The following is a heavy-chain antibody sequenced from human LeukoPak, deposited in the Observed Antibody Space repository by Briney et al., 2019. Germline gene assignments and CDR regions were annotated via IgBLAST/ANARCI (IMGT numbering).Heavy chain of an antibody. V-gene: IGHV3-30*18. D-gene: IGHD3-10*01. Sequence: GRSLRLSCAASGFTFSSYGMHWVRQAPGKGLEWVAVISYDGSNKYYADSVKGRFTISRDNSKNTLYLQMNSLRAEDTAVYYCAKDLEFYYYYGMTSGAKGPRSPSPQ. CDR2: ISYDGSNK. CDR3: AKDLEFYYYYGMTS. J-gene: IGHJ6*04. CDR1: GFTFSSYG.